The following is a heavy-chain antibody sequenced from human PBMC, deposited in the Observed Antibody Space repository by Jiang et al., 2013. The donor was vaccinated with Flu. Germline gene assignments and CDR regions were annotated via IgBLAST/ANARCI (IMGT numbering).Heavy chain of an antibody. CDR3: ARQEENYGSGSYWVY. CDR2: IDPSDSYT. D-gene: IGHD3-10*01. Sequence: GAEVKKPGESLRISCKGSGYSFTSYWISWVRQMPGKGLEWMGRIDPSDSYTNYSPSFQGHVTISADKSISTAYLQWSSLKASDTAMCYCARQEENYGSGSYWVYWGQGTLVTVSS. V-gene: IGHV5-10-1*01. J-gene: IGHJ4*02. CDR1: GYSFTSYW.